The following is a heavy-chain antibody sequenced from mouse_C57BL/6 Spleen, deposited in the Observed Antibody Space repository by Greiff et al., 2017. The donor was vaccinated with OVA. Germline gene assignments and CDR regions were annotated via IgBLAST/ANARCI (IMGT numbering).Heavy chain of an antibody. CDR2: ISSGGDYI. V-gene: IGHV5-9-1*02. CDR3: TRESYEAWFAY. J-gene: IGHJ3*01. D-gene: IGHD2-3*01. Sequence: EVQGVESGEGLVKPGGSLKLSCAASGFTFSSYAMSWVRQTPEKRLEWVAYISSGGDYIYYADTVKGRFTISRDNARNTLYLQMSSLKSEDTAMYYCTRESYEAWFAYWGQGTLVTVSA. CDR1: GFTFSSYA.